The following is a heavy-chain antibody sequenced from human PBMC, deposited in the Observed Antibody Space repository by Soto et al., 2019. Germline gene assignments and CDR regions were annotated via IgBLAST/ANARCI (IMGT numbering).Heavy chain of an antibody. V-gene: IGHV4-39*01. J-gene: IGHJ5*02. CDR3: ARSITIFGVVPFDP. CDR1: GGSISSSSYY. Sequence: PSETLSLTCTVSGGSISSSSYYWGWIRQPPGKGLEWIGSIHYSGSTYYSPSLKSRVTISVDTSKDQFSLKLSSVTAADTAVYYCARSITIFGVVPFDPWGQGTLVTVSS. D-gene: IGHD3-3*01. CDR2: IHYSGST.